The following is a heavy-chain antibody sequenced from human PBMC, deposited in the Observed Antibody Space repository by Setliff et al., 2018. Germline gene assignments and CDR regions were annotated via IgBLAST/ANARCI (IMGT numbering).Heavy chain of an antibody. Sequence: GGSLRLSCAASGFTFSSYAITWVRQAPGKGLVWVSRINSDGSSTSYADSVKGRFTISRDNSKNTLYLQMNSLRAEDTAVYYCCSGSYLFVYWGQGSLVTVSS. V-gene: IGHV3-23*01. CDR1: GFTFSSYA. CDR3: CSGSYLFVY. D-gene: IGHD1-26*01. CDR2: INSDGSST. J-gene: IGHJ4*02.